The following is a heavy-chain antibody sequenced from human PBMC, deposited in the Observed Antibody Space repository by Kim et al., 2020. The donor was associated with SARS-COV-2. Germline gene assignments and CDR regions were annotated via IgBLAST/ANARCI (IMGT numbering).Heavy chain of an antibody. V-gene: IGHV4-59*01. J-gene: IGHJ4*02. D-gene: IGHD3-22*01. CDR2: IYYSGST. Sequence: SETLSLTCTVSGGSISSYYWSWIWQPPGKGLEWIGYIYYSGSTNYNPSLKSRVTISVDTSKNQFSLRLSSVTAADTAVYYCARAHYYDSSGYYPHFDYWGQGTLVTVSS. CDR1: GGSISSYY. CDR3: ARAHYYDSSGYYPHFDY.